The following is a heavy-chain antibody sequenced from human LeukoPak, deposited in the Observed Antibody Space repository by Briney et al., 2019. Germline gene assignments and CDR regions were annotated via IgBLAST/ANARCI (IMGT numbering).Heavy chain of an antibody. J-gene: IGHJ5*02. CDR3: AREGIVYCSSTSCYGWFDP. D-gene: IGHD2-2*01. V-gene: IGHV4-38-2*02. CDR2: IYHSGST. CDR1: GYSISSGYY. Sequence: SETLSLTCTVSGYSISSGYYWGWIRQPPGKGLEWIGNIYHSGSTYYNPSLKSRVTISVDTSKNQFSLKLSSVTAADTAVYYCAREGIVYCSSTSCYGWFDPWGQGTLVTVSS.